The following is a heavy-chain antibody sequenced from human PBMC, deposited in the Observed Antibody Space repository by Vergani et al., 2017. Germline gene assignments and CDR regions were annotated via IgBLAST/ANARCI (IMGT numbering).Heavy chain of an antibody. CDR3: ARDQTRITIFGVVIDYYYYYGMDV. CDR1: GFTFSSYA. V-gene: IGHV3-30*01. J-gene: IGHJ6*02. D-gene: IGHD3-3*01. CDR2: ISYDVSNK. Sequence: QVQLVESGGGVVQPGRSLKLSCAASGFTFSSYAMHWARRAPGKGLEWGAVISYDVSNKYYADPWKGRFTFSRDNPKNTLDLQMNSLRAEDTAVYYCARDQTRITIFGVVIDYYYYYGMDVWGQGTTVTVSS.